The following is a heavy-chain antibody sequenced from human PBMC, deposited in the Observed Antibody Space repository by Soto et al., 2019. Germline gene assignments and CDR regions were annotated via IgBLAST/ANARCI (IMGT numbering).Heavy chain of an antibody. CDR3: ARDYDSSGYPRYYFDY. CDR2: IWYDGSNK. CDR1: GFTFSSYC. D-gene: IGHD3-22*01. Sequence: GGSQRLSCAASGFTFSSYCMHWVRQAPGKGLEWVAVIWYDGSNKYYADSVKGRFTISRDNSKNTLYLQMNSLRAEDTAVYYCARDYDSSGYPRYYFDYWGQGTLVTVSS. J-gene: IGHJ4*02. V-gene: IGHV3-33*01.